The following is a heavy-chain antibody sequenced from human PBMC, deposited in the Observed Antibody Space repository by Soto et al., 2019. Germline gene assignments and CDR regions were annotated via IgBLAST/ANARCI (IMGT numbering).Heavy chain of an antibody. CDR3: ARGFTVAGLRATKVYYFDY. J-gene: IGHJ4*01. D-gene: IGHD6-19*01. CDR2: IYYSGST. CDR1: GGSISSYY. Sequence: SETLSFTCTVSGGSISSYYWSWIRQPPGKGLEWIGYIYYSGSTNYNPSLKSRVTISVDTSKNQFSLKLSSVTAADTAVYYCARGFTVAGLRATKVYYFDYWGHGTLVTVSS. V-gene: IGHV4-59*01.